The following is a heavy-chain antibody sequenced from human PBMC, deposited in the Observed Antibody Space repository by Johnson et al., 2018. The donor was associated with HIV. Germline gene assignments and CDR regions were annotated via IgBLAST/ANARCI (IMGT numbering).Heavy chain of an antibody. V-gene: IGHV3-30*01. CDR2: ISYDGSNK. CDR1: EFTLSSYA. D-gene: IGHD6-6*01. Sequence: VQLVESGGGVVQPGRSLRLSCAASEFTLSSYAMHWVRQAPGKGLNWVAVISYDGSNKYYADSVTGRFTISRDNSKNTLYLQMNSLSAEDTAVYYCAKGQYSSSRRADAFDIWGQGTMVTVSS. J-gene: IGHJ3*02. CDR3: AKGQYSSSRRADAFDI.